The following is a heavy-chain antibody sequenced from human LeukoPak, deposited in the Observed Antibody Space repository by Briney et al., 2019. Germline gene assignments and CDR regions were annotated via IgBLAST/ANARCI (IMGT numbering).Heavy chain of an antibody. Sequence: ASVKVSCKASGYTFTSYGISWVRQAPGQGLEWMGWISAYNGNTNYAQKLQGRVTMTTDTSTSTAYLELRSLRSDDTAVYYCARVPTYSGSYDAYFDYWGQGTLVTVSS. D-gene: IGHD1-26*01. CDR1: GYTFTSYG. J-gene: IGHJ4*02. V-gene: IGHV1-18*01. CDR3: ARVPTYSGSYDAYFDY. CDR2: ISAYNGNT.